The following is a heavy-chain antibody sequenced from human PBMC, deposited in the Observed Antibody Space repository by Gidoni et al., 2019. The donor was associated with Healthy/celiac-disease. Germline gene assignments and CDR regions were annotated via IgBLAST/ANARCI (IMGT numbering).Heavy chain of an antibody. J-gene: IGHJ4*02. Sequence: QVQLQESGPGLVTPSETLSLTCTVSGGSISSYYWSWIRQPPGKGLEWIGYIYYRGSTNYNPSLKSRVTISVDTSKNQFSLKLSSVTAADTAVYYCARGHNTKQLVPYYWGQGTLVTVSS. V-gene: IGHV4-59*01. D-gene: IGHD6-13*01. CDR2: IYYRGST. CDR3: ARGHNTKQLVPYY. CDR1: GGSISSYY.